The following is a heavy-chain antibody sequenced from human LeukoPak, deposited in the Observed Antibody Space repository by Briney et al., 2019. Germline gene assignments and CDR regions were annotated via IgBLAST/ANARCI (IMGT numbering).Heavy chain of an antibody. Sequence: ASVKVSCKASGYTFTSYGISWVRQAPGQGLEWMGWISAYNGNTNYAQKLQGRVTMTTDTSTSTAYMELRSLRSDDTAVYYCSIVVVPAAIGGYWFDPWGREPWSPSPQ. CDR2: ISAYNGNT. J-gene: IGHJ5*02. CDR3: SIVVVPAAIGGYWFDP. CDR1: GYTFTSYG. V-gene: IGHV1-18*01. D-gene: IGHD2-2*01.